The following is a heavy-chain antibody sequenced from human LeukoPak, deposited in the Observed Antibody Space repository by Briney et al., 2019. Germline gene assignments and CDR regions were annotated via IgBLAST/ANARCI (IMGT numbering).Heavy chain of an antibody. J-gene: IGHJ4*02. CDR1: GGAITSGGYS. CDR2: IYDRGPT. V-gene: IGHV4-30-2*01. Sequence: SETLSLTCTVSGGAITSGGYSWNWIRQPPGKGLEWIGCIYDRGPTYYNPSLKSRIAISVDRPKNQFFLNVTSVTAADTAVYYCARSRQGSGLLNYWGQGNLVAVSS. D-gene: IGHD3-10*01. CDR3: ARSRQGSGLLNY.